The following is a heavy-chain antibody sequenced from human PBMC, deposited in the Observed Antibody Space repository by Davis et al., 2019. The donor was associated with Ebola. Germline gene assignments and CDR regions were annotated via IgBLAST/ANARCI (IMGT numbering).Heavy chain of an antibody. V-gene: IGHV3-74*01. Sequence: PGGSLRLSCAASGFTFSSYWMHWVRQAPGKGLVWVSRINSDGSSTSYADSVKGRFTISRDNAKNTLYLQMNSLRAEDTAVYYCARALVVVPAPYYYYGMDVWGQGTTVTVSS. CDR1: GFTFSSYW. D-gene: IGHD2-2*01. J-gene: IGHJ6*02. CDR2: INSDGSST. CDR3: ARALVVVPAPYYYYGMDV.